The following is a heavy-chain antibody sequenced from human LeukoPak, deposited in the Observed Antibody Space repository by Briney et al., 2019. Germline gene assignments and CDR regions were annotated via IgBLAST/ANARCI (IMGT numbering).Heavy chain of an antibody. D-gene: IGHD6-6*01. V-gene: IGHV3-21*01. CDR3: ARWGSSSPFDY. Sequence: PGGSLRLSCADSGFTFSSYNINWARQAPGKGLEWVSSISSSSTYIYYADSVKGRFTITRDNAKTSLYLQMNSLRAEDTAVYYCARWGSSSPFDYSGQGTLVTVSS. J-gene: IGHJ4*02. CDR2: ISSSSTYI. CDR1: GFTFSSYN.